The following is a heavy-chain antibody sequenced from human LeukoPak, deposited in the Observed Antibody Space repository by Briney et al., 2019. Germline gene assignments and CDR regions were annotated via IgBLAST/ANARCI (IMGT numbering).Heavy chain of an antibody. CDR2: IYYSGST. V-gene: IGHV4-59*12. Sequence: PSETLSLTCTVSGGSISSYYWSWIWQPPGKGLEWIGYIYYSGSTNYNPPLKSRVTISVDTSKNQFSLKLSSVTAADTAVYYCARVYSSSPISGYYMDVWGKGTTVTVSS. CDR1: GGSISSYY. D-gene: IGHD6-6*01. CDR3: ARVYSSSPISGYYMDV. J-gene: IGHJ6*03.